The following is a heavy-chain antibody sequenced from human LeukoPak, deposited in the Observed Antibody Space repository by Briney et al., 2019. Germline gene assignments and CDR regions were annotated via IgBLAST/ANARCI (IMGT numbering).Heavy chain of an antibody. Sequence: GGSLRLFCAASGFTFSSYGMHWVRQAPVKGLEWVAVISYDGGDKYYADSVEGRFTISRDNSKNTLYLQMNSLRAEDTAVYYCANQDGVWGQGTLVTVSS. V-gene: IGHV3-30*18. CDR1: GFTFSSYG. J-gene: IGHJ4*02. CDR2: ISYDGGDK. D-gene: IGHD4-17*01. CDR3: ANQDGV.